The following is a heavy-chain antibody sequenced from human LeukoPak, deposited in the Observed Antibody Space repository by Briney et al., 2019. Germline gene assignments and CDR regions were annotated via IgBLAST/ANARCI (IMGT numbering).Heavy chain of an antibody. V-gene: IGHV4-61*08. J-gene: IGHJ5*02. CDR1: GGSISSGGYY. CDR3: ASSLLASYNWFDP. CDR2: IYYSGST. D-gene: IGHD2-15*01. Sequence: SETLSLTCTVSGGSISSGGYYWSWIRQPPGKGLEWIGYIYYSGSTNYNPSLKSRVTISVDTSKNQFSLKLSSVTAADTAVYYCASSLLASYNWFDPWGQGTLVTVSS.